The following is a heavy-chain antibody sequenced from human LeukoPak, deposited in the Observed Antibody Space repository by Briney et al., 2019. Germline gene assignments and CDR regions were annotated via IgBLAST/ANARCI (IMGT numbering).Heavy chain of an antibody. CDR2: MNRDGSEK. D-gene: IGHD3-16*01. J-gene: IGHJ6*02. CDR1: GFTFSSYW. V-gene: IGHV3-7*01. CDR3: ARDGGIIRFGGQDV. Sequence: GGSLRLSCAASGFTFSSYWMSWVRQAPGKGLEWVANMNRDGSEKNYVDSIKGRFTISRDNAANSLYLQMNSLRVEDTAVYYCARDGGIIRFGGQDVWGQGTTVIVS.